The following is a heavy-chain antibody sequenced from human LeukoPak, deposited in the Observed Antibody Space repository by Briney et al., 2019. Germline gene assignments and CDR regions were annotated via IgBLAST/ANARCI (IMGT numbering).Heavy chain of an antibody. V-gene: IGHV1-69*01. J-gene: IGHJ4*02. D-gene: IGHD5-24*01. CDR2: IIPIFGTA. Sequence: SVKVSCKASGGTFSSYAISWVRQAPGQGLEWMGGIIPIFGTANYAQKFQGRVTITADESTSTAYMELSSLRSEDTAVYYCARSPARDGYNYYYFDYWGQGTLVTVSS. CDR1: GGTFSSYA. CDR3: ARSPARDGYNYYYFDY.